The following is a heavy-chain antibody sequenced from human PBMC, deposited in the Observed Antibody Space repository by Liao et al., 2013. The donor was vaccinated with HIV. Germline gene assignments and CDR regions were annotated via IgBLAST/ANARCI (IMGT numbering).Heavy chain of an antibody. Sequence: QVQLQESGPGLVKPSETLSLTCTVSRGSINSYYWSWIRQPAGSGLEWIGRVYSSGVTNYNPALKSRVTMSVDTSKNQFSLTVTSVTAADTAVYFCARGDFNGGIFGLWGQGTQVTVSS. CDR1: RGSINSYY. D-gene: IGHD3-3*01. CDR3: ARGDFNGGIFGL. CDR2: VYSSGVT. V-gene: IGHV4-4*07. J-gene: IGHJ4*02.